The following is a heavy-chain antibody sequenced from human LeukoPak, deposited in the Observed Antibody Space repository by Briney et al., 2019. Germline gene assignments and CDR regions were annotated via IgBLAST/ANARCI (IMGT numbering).Heavy chain of an antibody. D-gene: IGHD3-9*01. CDR2: IRSKANSYAT. V-gene: IGHV3-73*01. Sequence: GGSLRLSCAASGFTFSSYGMHWVRQASGKGLEWVGRIRSKANSYATAYAASVKGRSTISRDDSKNTAYLQMNSLKTEDTAVYYCTRIAPYYDILTGYSSYYYYMDVWGKGTTVTVSS. CDR1: GFTFSSYG. J-gene: IGHJ6*03. CDR3: TRIAPYYDILTGYSSYYYYMDV.